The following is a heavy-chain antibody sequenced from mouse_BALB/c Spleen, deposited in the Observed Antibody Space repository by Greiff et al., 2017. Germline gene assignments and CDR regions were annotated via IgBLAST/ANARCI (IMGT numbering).Heavy chain of an antibody. CDR3: ARHDGYYVSWFAY. V-gene: IGHV5-12-1*01. D-gene: IGHD2-3*01. J-gene: IGHJ3*01. CDR1: GFAFSSYD. CDR2: ISSGGGST. Sequence: EVKLMESGGGLVKPGGSLKLSCAASGFAFSSYDMSWVRQTPGKRLEWVAYISSGGGSTYYPDTVKGRFTISRDNATNTLYLQMSSLKSEDTAMNYCARHDGYYVSWFAYWGQGTLVTVSA.